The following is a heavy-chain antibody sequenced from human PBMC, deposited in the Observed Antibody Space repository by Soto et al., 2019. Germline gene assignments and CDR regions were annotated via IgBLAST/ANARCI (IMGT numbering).Heavy chain of an antibody. D-gene: IGHD3-3*01. CDR1: GPSVSSGTYY. CDR2: IYYSGST. Sequence: PETLSLTCTVSGPSVSSGTYYWSWIRQPPGKGLEWIGYIYYSGSTNYNPSLKSRVTISVDTSKNQFSLKLSSVTAADTAVYYCARGGLRFLEWLLFDYWGQGTLVTVSS. CDR3: ARGGLRFLEWLLFDY. V-gene: IGHV4-61*01. J-gene: IGHJ4*02.